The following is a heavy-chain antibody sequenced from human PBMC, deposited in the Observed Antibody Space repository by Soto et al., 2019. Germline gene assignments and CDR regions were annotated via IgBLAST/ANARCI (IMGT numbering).Heavy chain of an antibody. D-gene: IGHD5-12*01. CDR2: IRPRSGNT. V-gene: IGHV1-46*03. CDR1: GYTFLDYY. CDR3: TREPPEGYNFDY. J-gene: IGHJ4*02. Sequence: GASVKVSCKPSGYTFLDYYIHWVRQAPGQGLEWMGIIRPRSGNTIYAENFQGRVRITMTRDASTTTVYMELSSLRSDDTAVYYCTREPPEGYNFDYWGQGTLVTVSS.